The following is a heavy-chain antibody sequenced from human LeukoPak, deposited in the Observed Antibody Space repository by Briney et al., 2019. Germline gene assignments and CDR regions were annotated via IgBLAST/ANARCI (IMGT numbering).Heavy chain of an antibody. V-gene: IGHV4-34*01. CDR3: ASARKGDY. CDR2: INHSGST. Sequence: SETLSLTCAVYGGSFSGYYWSWIRQPPGKGLEWIGEINHSGSTNYNPSLKSRVTISVDTSKNQFSLKLSSVTAADTAVYYCASARKGDYWGQGTLVTVSS. CDR1: GGSFSGYY. J-gene: IGHJ4*02.